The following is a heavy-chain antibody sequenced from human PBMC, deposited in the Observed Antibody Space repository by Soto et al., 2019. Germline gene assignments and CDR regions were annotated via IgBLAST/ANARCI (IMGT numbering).Heavy chain of an antibody. CDR1: GYTFTSYG. V-gene: IGHV1-18*01. CDR3: ARVGFGYDSSGYYPSDY. J-gene: IGHJ4*02. CDR2: ISAYNGNT. Sequence: GASVKVSCKASGYTFTSYGISWVRQAPGQGLEWMGWISAYNGNTNYAQKLQGRVTMTTDTSTSTAYMELRSLRSDDTAVYYCARVGFGYDSSGYYPSDYWGQGTLVTVSS. D-gene: IGHD3-22*01.